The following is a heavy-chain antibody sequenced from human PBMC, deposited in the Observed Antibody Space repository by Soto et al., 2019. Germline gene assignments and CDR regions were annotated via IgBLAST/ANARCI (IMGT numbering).Heavy chain of an antibody. CDR2: IIAGNGNT. D-gene: IGHD3-10*01. Sequence: QVQLVQSGAEVRKPGASVKVSCKASGYIFTNYIIHWVRQAPGQSLEWMGWIIAGNGNTKFSQKFQGRVTITRDTSASIAYMELSSLRSEDTAGYYCARDWSEVLGVISYNQYPMGNGCLDHWGQGTLVTVYS. J-gene: IGHJ4*02. CDR3: ARDWSEVLGVISYNQYPMGNGCLDH. CDR1: GYIFTNYI. V-gene: IGHV1-3*01.